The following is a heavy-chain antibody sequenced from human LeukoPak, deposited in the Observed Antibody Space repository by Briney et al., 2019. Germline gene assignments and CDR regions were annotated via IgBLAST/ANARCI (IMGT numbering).Heavy chain of an antibody. D-gene: IGHD2-8*01. Sequence: GGSLRLSCAASGFTFSSYGMSWVRQAPGKGLDGVSAISGGCGSTYYADSVKGRFTISSDNSKTTLYLQMNSLRAEVTAVYYCAKGGVLFDYWGQGTLVTVSS. J-gene: IGHJ4*02. CDR1: GFTFSSYG. CDR2: ISGGCGST. V-gene: IGHV3-23*01. CDR3: AKGGVLFDY.